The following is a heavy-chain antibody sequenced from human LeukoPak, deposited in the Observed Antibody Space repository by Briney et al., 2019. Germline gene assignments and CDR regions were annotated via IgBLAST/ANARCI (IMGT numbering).Heavy chain of an antibody. CDR1: GYTFTGYY. CDR2: INPNSGGT. V-gene: IGHV1-2*02. Sequence: PWASVKVSCTASGYTFTGYYMHWVRQAPGQGLEWMGWINPNSGGTNYAQKFQGRVTMTRDTSISTAYMELSRLRSDDTAVYYCARGRSSSTRLYYYYYYMDVWGKGTTVTVSS. CDR3: ARGRSSSTRLYYYYYYMDV. D-gene: IGHD2-2*01. J-gene: IGHJ6*03.